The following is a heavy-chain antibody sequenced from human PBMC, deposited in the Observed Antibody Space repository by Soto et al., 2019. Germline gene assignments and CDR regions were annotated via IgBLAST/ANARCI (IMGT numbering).Heavy chain of an antibody. Sequence: QVQLQQWGAGLLKPSETLSLTCAVYGGSFSGYYWSWIRQPPGKGLEWIGEINHSGSTNHNPSLKSRVTISVDTSKNQFSLKLSSVTAADTAVYYCARRRRTDYYGSGSFLTQLQFDPWGQGTLVTVSS. D-gene: IGHD3-10*01. CDR2: INHSGST. V-gene: IGHV4-34*01. J-gene: IGHJ5*02. CDR1: GGSFSGYY. CDR3: ARRRRTDYYGSGSFLTQLQFDP.